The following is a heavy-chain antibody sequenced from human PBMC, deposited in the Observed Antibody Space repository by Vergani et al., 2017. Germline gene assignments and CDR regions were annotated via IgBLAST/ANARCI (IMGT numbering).Heavy chain of an antibody. CDR1: GYTFSNYY. CDR3: ARGDYGILTGYRY. CDR2: INPSGGHT. J-gene: IGHJ4*02. D-gene: IGHD3-9*01. V-gene: IGHV1-46*03. Sequence: QVQVVQSGAEVKKSGASVKVSCKTSGYTFSNYYMHWVRQAPGQGLEWMGIINPSGGHTNFAQTFQGRVTMTRDTSTSPVYMELSSLRSEDTAIYYCARGDYGILTGYRYWGQGTLVTVSA.